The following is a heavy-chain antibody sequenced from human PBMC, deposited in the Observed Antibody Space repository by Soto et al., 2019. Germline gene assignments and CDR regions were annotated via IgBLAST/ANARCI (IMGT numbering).Heavy chain of an antibody. CDR1: GGSISSYY. Sequence: PSETLSLTCTVSGGSISSYYWSWIRQPPGKGLEWIGYIYYSGSTNYNPSLKSRVTISVDTSKNQFSLKLSSVTAADTAVYYCAGDARYYDFWSGYYNPPPDAFDIWGQGTMVTVSS. D-gene: IGHD3-3*01. CDR2: IYYSGST. V-gene: IGHV4-59*01. CDR3: AGDARYYDFWSGYYNPPPDAFDI. J-gene: IGHJ3*02.